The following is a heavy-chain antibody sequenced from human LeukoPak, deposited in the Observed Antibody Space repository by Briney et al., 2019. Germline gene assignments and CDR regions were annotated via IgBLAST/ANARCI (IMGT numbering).Heavy chain of an antibody. D-gene: IGHD3-22*01. CDR3: ARDPGNSSGYYFDY. V-gene: IGHV3-33*01. CDR2: IWYDGSNK. Sequence: PGRSLRLSWAASGFTFSSYGMHWVRQAPGKGLEWVAVIWYDGSNKYYADSVKGRFTISRDNSKNTLYLQMNSLRAEDTAVYYCARDPGNSSGYYFDYWGQGTLVTVSS. J-gene: IGHJ4*02. CDR1: GFTFSSYG.